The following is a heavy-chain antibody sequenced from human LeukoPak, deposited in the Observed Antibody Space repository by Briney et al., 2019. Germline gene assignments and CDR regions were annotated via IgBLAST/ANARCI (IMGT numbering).Heavy chain of an antibody. D-gene: IGHD5-24*01. CDR2: MRSKTYGGTT. CDR3: RTDDGRAFDS. V-gene: IGHV3-49*04. Sequence: GGSLRLSCTASGITIGRYSLSWVRQAPGKGLEWVGFMRSKTYGGTTQYAASVTGRFTISRDDSTNIAYLQMNSLNTEDTAVYHCRTDDGRAFDSWGQGTRVTVSS. CDR1: GITIGRYS. J-gene: IGHJ4*02.